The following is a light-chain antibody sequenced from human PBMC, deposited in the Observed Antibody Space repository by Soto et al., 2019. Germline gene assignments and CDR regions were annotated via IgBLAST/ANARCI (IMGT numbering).Light chain of an antibody. CDR3: SSYTSSSTLAVV. CDR1: SSDVGGYNY. Sequence: QSVLTQPASVSRSPGQSITISCTGTSSDVGGYNYVSWYQQHPGKAPKLMIYDVSNRPSGVSNRFSGSKSGNTASLTISGLQAEDEADYYCSSYTSSSTLAVVFGGGTKLTVL. V-gene: IGLV2-14*01. CDR2: DVS. J-gene: IGLJ2*01.